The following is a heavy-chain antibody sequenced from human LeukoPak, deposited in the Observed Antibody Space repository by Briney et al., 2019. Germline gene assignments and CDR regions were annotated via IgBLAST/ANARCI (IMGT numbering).Heavy chain of an antibody. D-gene: IGHD4-23*01. Sequence: GGSLRLSCAASGFTFSSYWVSWVRQAPGKGLEWVANIKQDGSEKYYVDSVKGRFTISRDNAKNSLYLQMNSLRAEDTAVYYCARDRGGLTTVVTSGLAFDIWGQGTMVTVSS. V-gene: IGHV3-7*01. CDR3: ARDRGGLTTVVTSGLAFDI. CDR2: IKQDGSEK. CDR1: GFTFSSYW. J-gene: IGHJ3*02.